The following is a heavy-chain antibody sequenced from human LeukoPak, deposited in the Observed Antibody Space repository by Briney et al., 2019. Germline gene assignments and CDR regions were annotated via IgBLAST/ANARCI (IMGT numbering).Heavy chain of an antibody. CDR1: GGTFSSYA. V-gene: IGHV1-69*13. CDR2: IIPIFGTA. CDR3: ARIATYCGGDCYYYYGMDV. J-gene: IGHJ6*02. D-gene: IGHD2-21*02. Sequence: RASVKVSCKASGGTFSSYAISWVRQAPGQGLEWMGGIIPIFGTANYAQRFQGRVTITADESTSTAYMELSSLRSEDTAVYYCARIATYCGGDCYYYYGMDVWGQGTTVTVSS.